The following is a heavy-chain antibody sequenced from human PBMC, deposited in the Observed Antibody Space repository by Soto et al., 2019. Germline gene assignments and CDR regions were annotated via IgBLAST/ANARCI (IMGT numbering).Heavy chain of an antibody. D-gene: IGHD3-3*01. Sequence: QVQLVQSGAEVRRPGASVKVSCKASGHTFTSYQFHWVRQAPGQGLEWMGIINPSGGSTNYAQKFQGRVTMTRDTSTSTVYMELSSLRSEDTAVYYCARAFGVAILHSDSWGQGTLVTVSS. V-gene: IGHV1-46*01. CDR2: INPSGGST. CDR3: ARAFGVAILHSDS. CDR1: GHTFTSYQ. J-gene: IGHJ4*02.